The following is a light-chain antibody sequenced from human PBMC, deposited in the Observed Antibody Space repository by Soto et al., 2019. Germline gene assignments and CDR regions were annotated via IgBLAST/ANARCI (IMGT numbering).Light chain of an antibody. CDR3: QQSYSAPQFT. CDR1: ESIGSH. Sequence: DIQMTQSPSSLSASVGDRVTITCRASESIGSHLNWYQQKPGQAPKVLIYAISFLQSGVPSRFSGSGSGTDFTLTISCLQPEDFATYYSQQSYSAPQFTFGPGTKVDIK. J-gene: IGKJ3*01. V-gene: IGKV1-39*01. CDR2: AIS.